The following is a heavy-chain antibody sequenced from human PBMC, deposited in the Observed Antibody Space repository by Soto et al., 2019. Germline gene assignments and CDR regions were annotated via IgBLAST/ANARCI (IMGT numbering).Heavy chain of an antibody. CDR1: GGTFSSYS. J-gene: IGHJ5*02. CDR2: ITPLYGTK. Sequence: QVQLVQSGPEVKEPGSSVKVSCKTSGGTFSSYSLNWVRQAPGQGLEWMGVITPLYGTKNYAQRFRGRVTCATDEFTSTVFMELTRATSDDTAVYFCARGGTLKPFDPWGQGTLVTVSS. D-gene: IGHD3-16*01. CDR3: ARGGTLKPFDP. V-gene: IGHV1-69*05.